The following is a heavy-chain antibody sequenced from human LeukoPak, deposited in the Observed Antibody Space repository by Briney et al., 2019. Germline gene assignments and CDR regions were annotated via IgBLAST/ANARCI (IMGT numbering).Heavy chain of an antibody. Sequence: GGSLRLSCAASGFTFSSYAMSWVRQAPGKGLEWVSAISGSGGSTYYADSVKGRFTISRDNSKNTLYLQMNSLRAEDTAVYYCAKAIRPGGGLGMDVWGQGTTVTVSS. CDR1: GFTFSSYA. CDR2: ISGSGGST. D-gene: IGHD4-23*01. J-gene: IGHJ6*02. V-gene: IGHV3-23*01. CDR3: AKAIRPGGGLGMDV.